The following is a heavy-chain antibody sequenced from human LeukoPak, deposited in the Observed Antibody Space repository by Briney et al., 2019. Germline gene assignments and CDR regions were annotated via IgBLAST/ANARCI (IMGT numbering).Heavy chain of an antibody. CDR2: IGGSGGTT. Sequence: GGPLKLPCAASDFPFTNYPMMGTPQPPGKGWEWVSAIGGSGGTTFYADSVKCRFTISTDNLRNTLYLQMNSLRADDTAVYFCARDPNGDYIGAFDFQRWGQGTQVTVSS. V-gene: IGHV3-23*01. J-gene: IGHJ1*01. CDR3: ARDPNGDYIGAFDFQR. D-gene: IGHD4-17*01. CDR1: DFPFTNYP.